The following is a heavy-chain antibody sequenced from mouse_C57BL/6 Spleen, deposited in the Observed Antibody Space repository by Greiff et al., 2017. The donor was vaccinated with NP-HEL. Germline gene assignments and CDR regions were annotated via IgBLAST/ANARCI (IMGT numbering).Heavy chain of an antibody. J-gene: IGHJ2*01. V-gene: IGHV1-64*01. CDR3: AKGDYDEGYFDY. D-gene: IGHD2-4*01. Sequence: QVQLKQPGAELVKPGASVKLSCKASGYTFTSYWMHWVKQRPGQGLEWIGMIHPNSGSTNYNEKFKSKATLTVDKSSSTAYMQLSSLTSEDSAVYYCAKGDYDEGYFDYWGQGTTLTVSS. CDR1: GYTFTSYW. CDR2: IHPNSGST.